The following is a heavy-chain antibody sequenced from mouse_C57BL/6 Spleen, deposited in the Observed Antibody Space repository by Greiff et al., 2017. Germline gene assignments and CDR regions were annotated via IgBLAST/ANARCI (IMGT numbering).Heavy chain of an antibody. Sequence: QVQLQQPGAELVKPGASVKISCKASGYTFTDYYINWVKQRPGQGLEWIGWIFPGSGSTYYNEKFKGKATLTVDKSSSTAYMLLSSLTSEDSAVYFCARENAYYSNAIDYWGQGTTLTVSS. V-gene: IGHV1-75*01. J-gene: IGHJ2*01. D-gene: IGHD2-5*01. CDR2: IFPGSGST. CDR3: ARENAYYSNAIDY. CDR1: GYTFTDYY.